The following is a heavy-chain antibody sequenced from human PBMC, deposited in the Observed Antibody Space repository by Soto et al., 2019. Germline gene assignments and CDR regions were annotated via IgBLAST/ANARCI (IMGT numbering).Heavy chain of an antibody. CDR3: AKDRFLRGYYYYMDV. V-gene: IGHV3-23*01. D-gene: IGHD3-3*01. CDR1: GFTFSSYA. CDR2: ISGSGGST. Sequence: EVQLLESGGGLVQPGGSLRLSCAASGFTFSSYAMSWVRQAPGKGLEWVSAISGSGGSTYYADSVKGRFTISRDNSTNTLYLQMNSLRAEDTAVYYCAKDRFLRGYYYYMDVWGKGTTVTVSS. J-gene: IGHJ6*03.